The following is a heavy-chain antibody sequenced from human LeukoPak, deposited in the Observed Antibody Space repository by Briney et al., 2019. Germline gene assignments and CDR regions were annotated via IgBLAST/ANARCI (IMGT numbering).Heavy chain of an antibody. Sequence: GGSLRLSCAATGFTSRSYWMSWVRQAPGKGLEFVANIKQEGSEKYYVDSVKGRFTISRDNAKNSLYLQMNGLRAEDTAVYYCAANGGPFDFWGQGTLVTVSA. CDR1: GFTSRSYW. CDR2: IKQEGSEK. CDR3: AANGGPFDF. J-gene: IGHJ4*02. D-gene: IGHD4-23*01. V-gene: IGHV3-7*05.